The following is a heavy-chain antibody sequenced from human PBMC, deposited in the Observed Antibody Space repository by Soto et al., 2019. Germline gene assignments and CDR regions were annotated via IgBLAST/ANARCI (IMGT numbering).Heavy chain of an antibody. CDR2: IIPILGIA. V-gene: IGHV1-69*02. CDR1: GGTFSSYT. D-gene: IGHD5-12*01. J-gene: IGHJ4*02. Sequence: ASVKVSCKASGGTFSSYTISWVRQAPGQGLEWMGRIIPILGIANYAQKFQGRVTITADKSTSTAYMELSSLRSEDTAVYYCARGLDCGYSGYDSVCFFDYWGQGTLVTVSS. CDR3: ARGLDCGYSGYDSVCFFDY.